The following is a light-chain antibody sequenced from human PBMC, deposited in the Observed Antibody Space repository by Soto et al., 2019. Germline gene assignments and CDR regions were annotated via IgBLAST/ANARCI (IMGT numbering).Light chain of an antibody. CDR3: CSYAGRSSSSYV. CDR2: EGS. J-gene: IGLJ1*01. CDR1: STGAVTSGHY. V-gene: IGLV2-23*01. Sequence: QTVVTQEPSLTVSPGGTVTLTCGSSTGAVTSGHYPYWFQQKPGQAPKLMIYEGSKRPSGVSNRFSGSKSGNTASLTISGLQGEDEADYYCCSYAGRSSSSYVFGTGTKLTVL.